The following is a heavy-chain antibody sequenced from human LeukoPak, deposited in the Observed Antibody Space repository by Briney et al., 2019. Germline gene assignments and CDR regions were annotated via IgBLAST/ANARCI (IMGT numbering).Heavy chain of an antibody. V-gene: IGHV4-59*01. CDR2: MYYSGST. CDR1: GGSISRNY. Sequence: SETLSLTCTVSGGSISRNYWSWIRQPPGEGLEWIGYMYYSGSTNYNPSLKSRVSISLDTSKNQSSLKLSSVTAADTAVYYCARGYVNFDYWGQGTLVTVSS. D-gene: IGHD2-2*01. J-gene: IGHJ4*02. CDR3: ARGYVNFDY.